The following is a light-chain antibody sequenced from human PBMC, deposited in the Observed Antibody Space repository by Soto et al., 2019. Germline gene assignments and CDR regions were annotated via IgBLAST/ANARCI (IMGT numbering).Light chain of an antibody. V-gene: IGKV1-5*01. J-gene: IGKJ1*01. CDR1: QSISSW. CDR3: QQYINYPWT. Sequence: DIQMTQSPPTLSASVGDRVTITCRASQSISSWLAWYQHRPGKAPNLLIYDVSSLESGVPSRFSGSGSGTEFTLTISSLQPDGFATYYCQQYINYPWTFGQGTKVEIK. CDR2: DVS.